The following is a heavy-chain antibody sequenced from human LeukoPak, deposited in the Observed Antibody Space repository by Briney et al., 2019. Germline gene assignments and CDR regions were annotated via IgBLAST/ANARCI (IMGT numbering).Heavy chain of an antibody. D-gene: IGHD5-24*01. CDR2: IYYSGST. CDR3: ARVLPGRWLQFPLDY. CDR1: GGSISSYY. V-gene: IGHV4-59*01. Sequence: SETLSLTCTVSGGSISSYYWSWIRQPPGKGLEWIGYIYYSGSTNYNPSLKSRVTISVDTSKNQFSLKLSSVTAADTAVYYCARVLPGRWLQFPLDYWGQGTLVTVSS. J-gene: IGHJ4*02.